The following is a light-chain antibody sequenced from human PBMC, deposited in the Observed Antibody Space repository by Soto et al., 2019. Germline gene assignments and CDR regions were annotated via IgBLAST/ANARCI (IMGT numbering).Light chain of an antibody. Sequence: DVQMTQSPSTLSASVGDRVTIACRASQSIFSWVAWYQQKPGKAPRLLMYKASSLESGVPSRLSGSGSGTEFTLPISSLQPDDFATYYCQHSWTFGQGTKVDIK. CDR1: QSIFSW. V-gene: IGKV1-5*03. CDR3: QHSWT. CDR2: KAS. J-gene: IGKJ1*01.